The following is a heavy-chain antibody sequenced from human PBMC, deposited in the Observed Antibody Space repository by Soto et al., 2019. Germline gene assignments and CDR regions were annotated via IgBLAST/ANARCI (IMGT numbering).Heavy chain of an antibody. Sequence: GESLKISCKGSGYSFTSYWIGWVRQMPGKGLEWMGIIYPGDSDTRYSPSFQGQVTISADKSISTAYLQWSSLKASHAAMYYCARLRYDFWRGYYLYYYYGMDVWSQGTTVTV. CDR3: ARLRYDFWRGYYLYYYYGMDV. CDR2: IYPGDSDT. V-gene: IGHV5-51*01. D-gene: IGHD3-3*01. CDR1: GYSFTSYW. J-gene: IGHJ6*02.